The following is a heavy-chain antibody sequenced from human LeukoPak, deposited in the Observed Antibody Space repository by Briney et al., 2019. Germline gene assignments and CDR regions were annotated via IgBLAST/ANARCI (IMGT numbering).Heavy chain of an antibody. J-gene: IGHJ4*02. CDR2: ISGSGGST. D-gene: IGHD3-22*01. V-gene: IGHV3-23*01. Sequence: PGGSLRLSCAASGFTFDDYAMSWVRQAPGKGLEWVSAISGSGGSTYYADSVKGRFTISRDNSKNTLYLQMNSLRAEDTAVYYCATKYYDSSGYYPDIDYWGQGTLVTVSS. CDR3: ATKYYDSSGYYPDIDY. CDR1: GFTFDDYA.